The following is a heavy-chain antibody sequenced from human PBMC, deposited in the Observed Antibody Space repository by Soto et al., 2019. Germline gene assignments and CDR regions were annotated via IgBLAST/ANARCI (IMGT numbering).Heavy chain of an antibody. Sequence: ASVKVSCKASGYTFSGFYMHWVRQAPGQGLEWMGWINPNSGGTKSAEKFQGRVTMTRDTSISTAYMELSRLTSDDTAVYYCASEAGTGTAGLDFWGQGTQVTVSS. V-gene: IGHV1-2*02. D-gene: IGHD6-19*01. CDR2: INPNSGGT. CDR3: ASEAGTGTAGLDF. CDR1: GYTFSGFY. J-gene: IGHJ4*02.